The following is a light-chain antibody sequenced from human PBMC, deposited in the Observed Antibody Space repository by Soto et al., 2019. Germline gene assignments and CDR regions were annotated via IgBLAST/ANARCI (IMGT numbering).Light chain of an antibody. V-gene: IGKV1-5*02. CDR1: QSVSTR. CDR3: QQYSVYWT. Sequence: DIQMTQSPSSLSASVGDRVTIICRASQSVSTRLAWCQQKPGKAPKVLIYDASSWAGGVPSRFTGSGSGTEFTLTINSLQPDDFATYYCQQYSVYWTFGQGTRWIS. CDR2: DAS. J-gene: IGKJ1*01.